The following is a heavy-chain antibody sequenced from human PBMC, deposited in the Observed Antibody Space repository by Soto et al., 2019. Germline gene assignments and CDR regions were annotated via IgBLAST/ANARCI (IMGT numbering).Heavy chain of an antibody. CDR1: GYTFSHYH. CDR2: LRLRGQAK. CDR3: TRVPFSGYDSYFDY. Sequence: QVQRVQSGAEVKKPGASVRSSCQASGYTFSHYHINWVRQAPGHGLEWIGILRLRGQAKTDSQKFKGRVNMNSDTSTAKVYMELSSLRSDETAVYYCTRVPFSGYDSYFDYWGQGTLITVSS. V-gene: IGHV1-46*03. J-gene: IGHJ4*02. D-gene: IGHD5-12*01.